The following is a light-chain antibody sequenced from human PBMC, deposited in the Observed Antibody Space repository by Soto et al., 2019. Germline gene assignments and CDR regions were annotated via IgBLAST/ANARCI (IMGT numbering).Light chain of an antibody. V-gene: IGKV4-1*01. CDR3: QQAYSSPLT. CDR1: QSVLHNSYNKNY. CDR2: WAS. J-gene: IGKJ4*01. Sequence: DIVMTQSPDSLAVSLGERATINCKSSQSVLHNSYNKNYLDWYQQKPGHPPNVLIYWASTRESGVPDRFSGSGGGADFLLTSSDLQDEDVAFYYCQQAYSSPLTFGGGTKVEIK.